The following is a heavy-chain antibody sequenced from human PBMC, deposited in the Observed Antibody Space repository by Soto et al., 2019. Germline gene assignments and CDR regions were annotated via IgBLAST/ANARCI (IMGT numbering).Heavy chain of an antibody. Sequence: GGSLRLSCAASGFTFSSYAMHWVRQAPGKGLEWVAVISYDGSNKYYADSVKGRFTISRDNSKNTLYLQMNSLRAEDTAVYYCAREGYGRGVYYYYGMDVWGQGTTVTVSS. CDR3: AREGYGRGVYYYYGMDV. D-gene: IGHD3-10*01. CDR1: GFTFSSYA. V-gene: IGHV3-30-3*01. CDR2: ISYDGSNK. J-gene: IGHJ6*02.